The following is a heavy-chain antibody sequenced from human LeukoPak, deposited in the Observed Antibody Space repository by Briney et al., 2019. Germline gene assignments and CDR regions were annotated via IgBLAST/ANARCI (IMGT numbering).Heavy chain of an antibody. CDR3: ARLNWYYDYVWGSYRPIGVDY. CDR2: IYYSGST. V-gene: IGHV4-39*01. Sequence: TSETLSHTCTVSGGSISSSSYYWGWIRQPPGKGLEWIGSIYYSGSTYYNPSLKSRVTISVDTSKNQFSLKLSSVTAADAAVYYCARLNWYYDYVWGSYRPIGVDYWGQGTLVTVSS. D-gene: IGHD3-16*02. J-gene: IGHJ4*02. CDR1: GGSISSSSYY.